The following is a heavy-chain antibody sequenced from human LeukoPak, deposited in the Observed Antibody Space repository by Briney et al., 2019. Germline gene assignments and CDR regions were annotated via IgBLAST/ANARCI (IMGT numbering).Heavy chain of an antibody. CDR2: ISGSGGST. Sequence: GASLRLSCAASGFTFSSYAMSWVRQAPGKGLEWVSAISGSGGSTYYADSMKGRFTISRDNSKNTLYLQMNSLRAEDTAVYYCAKLDSSGYYLFDYWGQGTLVTVSS. CDR1: GFTFSSYA. D-gene: IGHD3-22*01. J-gene: IGHJ4*02. V-gene: IGHV3-23*01. CDR3: AKLDSSGYYLFDY.